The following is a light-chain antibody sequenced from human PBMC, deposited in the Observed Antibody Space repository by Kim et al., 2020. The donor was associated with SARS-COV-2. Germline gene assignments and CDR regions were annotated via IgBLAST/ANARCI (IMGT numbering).Light chain of an antibody. CDR3: LHHRGSPPYT. CDR1: QGIGSA. J-gene: IGKJ2*01. Sequence: DIQMTQSPSSLSASVGDSVTISCRASQGIGSALMWFQQKPGKAPKRLIYAASNLQRGVPSRFSGSGSGTEFTLTISSLQPEDFATYYCLHHRGSPPYTFGQGTKLEI. V-gene: IGKV1-17*01. CDR2: AAS.